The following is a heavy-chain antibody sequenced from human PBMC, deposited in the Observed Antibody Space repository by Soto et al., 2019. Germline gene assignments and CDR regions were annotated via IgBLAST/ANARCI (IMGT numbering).Heavy chain of an antibody. Sequence: EVQLVESGGGLIQPGGSLRLSCAASGFTVSSNYMSWVRQAPGKGLEWVSVIYSGGSTYYADSVKGRFTISRDNSKNTLYLQMNSLRAEDTAVYYCARGTTVTTKAFDIWGQGTMVTVSS. J-gene: IGHJ3*02. CDR2: IYSGGST. CDR1: GFTVSSNY. V-gene: IGHV3-53*01. D-gene: IGHD4-17*01. CDR3: ARGTTVTTKAFDI.